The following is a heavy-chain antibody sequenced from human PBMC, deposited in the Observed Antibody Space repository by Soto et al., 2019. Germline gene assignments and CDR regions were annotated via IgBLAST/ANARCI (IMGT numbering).Heavy chain of an antibody. CDR2: IIPILGIA. Sequence: QVQLVQSGAEVKKPGSSVKVSCKASGGTFSSYAISWVRQAPGQGLEWMGRIIPILGIANYAQKFQGRVAINEDKSTSPAYMELSSMRSEDTAVYYCASGQYCSGGSSYLYGGEYFQHWGQGTLVTVAS. CDR3: ASGQYCSGGSSYLYGGEYFQH. J-gene: IGHJ1*01. V-gene: IGHV1-69*02. D-gene: IGHD2-15*01. CDR1: GGTFSSYA.